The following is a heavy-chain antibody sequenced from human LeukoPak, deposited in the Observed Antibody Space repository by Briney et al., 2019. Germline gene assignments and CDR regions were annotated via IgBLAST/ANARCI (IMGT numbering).Heavy chain of an antibody. D-gene: IGHD4/OR15-4a*01. Sequence: PSETLSLTCTVSGASITGHYWSWIRQPPGKGLEWIGSIYYSGSTYYNPSLKSRVTISVDTSKNQFSLKLSSVTAADTAVYYCARLWTRYGLRFDPWGQGTLVTVSS. CDR2: IYYSGST. CDR3: ARLWTRYGLRFDP. J-gene: IGHJ5*02. V-gene: IGHV4-59*05. CDR1: GASITGHY.